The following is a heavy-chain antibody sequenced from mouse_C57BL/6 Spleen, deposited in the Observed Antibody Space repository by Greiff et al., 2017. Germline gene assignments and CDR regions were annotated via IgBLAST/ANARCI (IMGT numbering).Heavy chain of an antibody. V-gene: IGHV5-4*01. CDR1: GFTFSSYA. Sequence: EVQLVESGGGLVKPGGSLKLSCAASGFTFSSYAMSWVRQTPEKRLEWVATISDGGSYTYYPDNVKGRFTISRDNAKNNLYLQLSHLESEDTAMYYCAREGAYGSYFDYWGQGTTLTVSS. J-gene: IGHJ2*01. D-gene: IGHD2-2*01. CDR2: ISDGGSYT. CDR3: AREGAYGSYFDY.